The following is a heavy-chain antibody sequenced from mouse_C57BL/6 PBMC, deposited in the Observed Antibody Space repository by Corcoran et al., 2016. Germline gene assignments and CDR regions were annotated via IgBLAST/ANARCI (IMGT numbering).Heavy chain of an antibody. J-gene: IGHJ2*01. CDR1: GYTFTTYG. CDR3: ARSFDYYGRPFDY. D-gene: IGHD1-1*01. V-gene: IGHV9-3*01. Sequence: QIQLVQSGPELKKPGETVKISCKASGYTFTTYGMSWVKQAPGKGLKWMGWINTYSGVPTYADDFKGRFAFSLETSASTAYLQINNLKNEDTATYFCARSFDYYGRPFDYWGQGTTLTVSS. CDR2: INTYSGVP.